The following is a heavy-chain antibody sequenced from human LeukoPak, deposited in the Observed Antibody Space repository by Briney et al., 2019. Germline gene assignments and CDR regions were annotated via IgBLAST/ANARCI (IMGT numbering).Heavy chain of an antibody. CDR2: ISRSGSTK. CDR1: GFTFSDYN. CDR3: ARVLRYCSGGNCYSGGLGYMDV. Sequence: GGSLRLSCAASGFTFSDYNMRWIRQAPGKGLEWVSSISRSGSTKYYADSVKGRFTISRDNAKNSMFLQMNSLRAEDTAVYYCARVLRYCSGGNCYSGGLGYMDVWGKGTTVTISS. V-gene: IGHV3-11*01. D-gene: IGHD2-15*01. J-gene: IGHJ6*03.